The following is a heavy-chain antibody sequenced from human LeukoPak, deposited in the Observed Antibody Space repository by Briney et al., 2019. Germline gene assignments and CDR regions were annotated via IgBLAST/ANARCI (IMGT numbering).Heavy chain of an antibody. CDR2: ISDDGYTT. CDR1: GFTFSRSP. CDR3: ARDPSYSGSACDY. Sequence: PGGSLRLSCVASGFTFSRSPMTWVRQGPGKGLEWVSSISDDGYTTYYADSVKGRFTISRDNSKNTLYLQMNSLRAEDTAVYYCARDPSYSGSACDYWGQGTLVTVSS. J-gene: IGHJ4*02. V-gene: IGHV3-23*01. D-gene: IGHD1-26*01.